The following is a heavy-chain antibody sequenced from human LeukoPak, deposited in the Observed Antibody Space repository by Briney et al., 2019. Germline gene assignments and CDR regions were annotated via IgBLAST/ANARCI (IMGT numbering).Heavy chain of an antibody. CDR3: ARAYNWNALDY. J-gene: IGHJ4*02. CDR2: INHSGST. Sequence: SETLSLTCAVYGGSFSGYYWSWIRQPPGKGLEWIGEINHSGSTNYNPSLKSRVTISVDTSKNQFSLNLSSVTAADTAVYYCARAYNWNALDYWGQGSQVTVSS. CDR1: GGSFSGYY. V-gene: IGHV4-34*01. D-gene: IGHD1-1*01.